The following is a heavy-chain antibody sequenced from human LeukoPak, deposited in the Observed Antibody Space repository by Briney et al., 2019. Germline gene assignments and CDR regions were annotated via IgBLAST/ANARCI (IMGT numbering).Heavy chain of an antibody. CDR3: ARGYDFWSGYYGGNAFDI. CDR1: GGSISSYY. CDR2: IYTSGST. J-gene: IGHJ3*02. Sequence: PSETLSLTCTVSGGSISSYYWSWIRQPAGKGLEWIGRIYTSGSTNYNPSLKSRVTMSVDTSKNQFSLKLSSVTAADTAVYYCARGYDFWSGYYGGNAFDIWGQGTMVTVSS. D-gene: IGHD3-3*01. V-gene: IGHV4-4*07.